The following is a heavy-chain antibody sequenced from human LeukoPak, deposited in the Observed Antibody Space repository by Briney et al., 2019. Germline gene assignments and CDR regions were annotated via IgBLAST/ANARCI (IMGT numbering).Heavy chain of an antibody. Sequence: ASVKVSCKASGYTFTGYYMHWVRQAPGQGLEWMGWINPNSGGTNYAQKFQGRVTMTRDTSISTAYMELSSLRSEDTAVYYCATLGDDFWSGYYTLFDYWGQGTLVTVSS. CDR1: GYTFTGYY. CDR2: INPNSGGT. V-gene: IGHV1-2*02. CDR3: ATLGDDFWSGYYTLFDY. J-gene: IGHJ4*02. D-gene: IGHD3-3*01.